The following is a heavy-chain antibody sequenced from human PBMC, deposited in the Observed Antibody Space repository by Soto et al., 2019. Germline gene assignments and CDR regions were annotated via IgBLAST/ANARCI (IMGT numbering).Heavy chain of an antibody. D-gene: IGHD1-1*01. CDR2: IIPIFDTP. J-gene: IGHJ6*02. CDR3: AREMSTTLNYFVMDV. V-gene: IGHV1-69*01. Sequence: HVQLVQSGAVVKKSGSSVKVSCKTSGGTFRTDAISWVRQAPGQGLEWMGGIIPIFDTPNYAQKFQGSVTITADESTSTAYMDLSRLRPEDTAVYYCAREMSTTLNYFVMDVWGQGTTVTVSS. CDR1: GGTFRTDA.